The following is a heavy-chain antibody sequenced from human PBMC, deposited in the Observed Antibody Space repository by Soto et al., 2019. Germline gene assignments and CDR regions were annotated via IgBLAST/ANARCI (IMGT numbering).Heavy chain of an antibody. D-gene: IGHD1-26*01. V-gene: IGHV1-46*01. J-gene: IGHJ3*02. CDR1: GYTFTSYY. CDR2: INPSGGST. Sequence: GASVKVSCKASGYTFTSYYMHWVRQAPGQGLEWMGIINPSGGSTSYAQKFQGRVTMTRDTSTSTVYMELSSLRSEDTAVYYCARDPGVGAIREDAFDIWGQGTMVTVSS. CDR3: ARDPGVGAIREDAFDI.